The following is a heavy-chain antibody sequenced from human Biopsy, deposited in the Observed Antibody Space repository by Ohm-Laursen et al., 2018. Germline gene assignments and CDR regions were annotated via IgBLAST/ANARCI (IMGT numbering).Heavy chain of an antibody. Sequence: ASVKVSCKLSGYTFAGYYLHWVRQAPGHGLEWMGWINPNSGNANYAQSFQGRLTVTRDTSISTAYMELTSLTFDDTAIYYCARVPAYPSIDGYYGLDLWGQGTTVIVSS. D-gene: IGHD3-9*01. V-gene: IGHV1-2*02. CDR2: INPNSGNA. CDR1: GYTFAGYY. J-gene: IGHJ6*02. CDR3: ARVPAYPSIDGYYGLDL.